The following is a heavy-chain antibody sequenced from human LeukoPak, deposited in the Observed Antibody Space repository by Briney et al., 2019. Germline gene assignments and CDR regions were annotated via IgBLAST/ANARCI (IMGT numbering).Heavy chain of an antibody. CDR2: IWYDGSNK. J-gene: IGHJ4*02. CDR1: GFTFSGYA. D-gene: IGHD2-15*01. Sequence: SLRLSCAASGFTFSGYAMHWVRQAPGKGLEWVAVIWYDGSNKYYADSVKGRFTISRDNSRNTLYLQMNSLRAEDTAVYYCARDLGGGSYYFDYWGQGTLVTVSS. V-gene: IGHV3-33*08. CDR3: ARDLGGGSYYFDY.